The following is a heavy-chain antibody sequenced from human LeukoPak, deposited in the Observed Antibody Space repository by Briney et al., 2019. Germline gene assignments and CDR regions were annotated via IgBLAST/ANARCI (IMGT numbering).Heavy chain of an antibody. V-gene: IGHV3-53*01. Sequence: PGGSLRLSCAASGFTVSSNYMSWVRQAPGKGLEWVSVIYSGGSTYYADSMKGRFTISRDNSKNTLYLQMNSLRAEDTAVYYCARGLMGYSTPFDYWGQGTLVTVSS. D-gene: IGHD2-15*01. CDR2: IYSGGST. CDR3: ARGLMGYSTPFDY. J-gene: IGHJ4*02. CDR1: GFTVSSNY.